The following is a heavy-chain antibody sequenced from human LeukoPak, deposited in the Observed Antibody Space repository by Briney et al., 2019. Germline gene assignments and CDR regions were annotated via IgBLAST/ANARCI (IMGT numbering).Heavy chain of an antibody. CDR1: GGSFSGYY. CDR3: AKSNGYGLVDI. CDR2: IFYSGST. V-gene: IGHV4-34*12. Sequence: SETLSLTCAVYGGSFSGYYWTWIRQPPGKGLEWIGNIFYSGSTYYSPSLKSRVTISLDTSRNQFSLKLNSVTAADTAVYYCAKSNGYGLVDIWGQGTMVTVSS. J-gene: IGHJ3*02. D-gene: IGHD3-10*01.